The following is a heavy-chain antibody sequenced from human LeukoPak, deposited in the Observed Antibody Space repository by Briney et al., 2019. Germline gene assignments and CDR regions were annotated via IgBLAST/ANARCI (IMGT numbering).Heavy chain of an antibody. J-gene: IGHJ4*02. CDR1: GFTFSSYG. CDR3: AKDSEDTALDY. D-gene: IGHD5-18*01. CDR2: ISYDGSNK. V-gene: IGHV3-30*18. Sequence: GGSLRLSCAASGFTFSSYGMHWVRQAPGKGLEWVAVISYDGSNKYYADSVKGRFTISRDNSKNTLYLQMNSLRAEDTAVYYCAKDSEDTALDYWGQGTLVTVSS.